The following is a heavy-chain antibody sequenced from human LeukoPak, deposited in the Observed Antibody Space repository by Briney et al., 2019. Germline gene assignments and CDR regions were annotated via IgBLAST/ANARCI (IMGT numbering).Heavy chain of an antibody. V-gene: IGHV4-39*01. CDR3: ARGDYSNYLGLYYYYMDV. Sequence: PSETLSLTCTVSGGSISSSSYYWGWIRQPPGKGLEWIGSIYYSGSTYYNPSLKSRVTISVDTSKNQFSLKLSSVTAADTAVYYCARGDYSNYLGLYYYYMDVWGKGTTVTVSS. CDR2: IYYSGST. CDR1: GGSISSSSYY. D-gene: IGHD4-11*01. J-gene: IGHJ6*03.